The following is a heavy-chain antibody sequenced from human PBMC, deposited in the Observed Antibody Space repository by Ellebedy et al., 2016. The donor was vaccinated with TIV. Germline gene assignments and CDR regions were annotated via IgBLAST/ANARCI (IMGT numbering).Heavy chain of an antibody. Sequence: AASVKVSCKASGYTFTSYGISWVRQAPGQGLEWMGWISAYNGNTNYAQKLQGRVTMTTDTSASTAYMELSSLRSEDTAVYYCARVLMTTVGFDYWGQGTLVTVSS. V-gene: IGHV1-18*01. CDR2: ISAYNGNT. J-gene: IGHJ4*02. D-gene: IGHD4-23*01. CDR1: GYTFTSYG. CDR3: ARVLMTTVGFDY.